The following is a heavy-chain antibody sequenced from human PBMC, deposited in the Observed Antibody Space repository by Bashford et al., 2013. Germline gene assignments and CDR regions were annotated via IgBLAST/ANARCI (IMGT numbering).Heavy chain of an antibody. V-gene: IGHV1-46*01. D-gene: IGHD2-8*01. CDR2: INPSGGSS. Sequence: ASVKVSCKTSGYTFTNYYLHWVRQAPGQGLEWMGIINPSGGSSTYAQQFQDRVTMTTDTSTSTVYMELRSLRSDDTAVYYCARDWDCTNGVCKNCFDPWGQGTLVTVSS. J-gene: IGHJ5*02. CDR3: ARDWDCTNGVCKNCFDP. CDR1: GYTFTNYY.